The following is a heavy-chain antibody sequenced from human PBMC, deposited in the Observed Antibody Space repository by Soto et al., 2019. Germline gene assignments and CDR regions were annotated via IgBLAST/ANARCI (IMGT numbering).Heavy chain of an antibody. CDR1: GYSFTSYW. CDR2: IDPSDSYT. V-gene: IGHV5-10-1*01. Sequence: GESLRISCKGSGYSFTSYWIRWVRQMPGKRLEWMGRIDPSDSYTNYNPSFQGHVTISADKSISTAYLQWSSLKASDTAMYYCARHRYYSTYFDALEIWGQGTMVTISS. J-gene: IGHJ3*02. D-gene: IGHD4-4*01. CDR3: ARHRYYSTYFDALEI.